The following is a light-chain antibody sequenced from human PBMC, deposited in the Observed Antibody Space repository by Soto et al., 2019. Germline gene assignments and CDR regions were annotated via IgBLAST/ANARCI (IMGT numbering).Light chain of an antibody. CDR1: QSVSSS. J-gene: IGKJ5*01. V-gene: IGKV3-11*01. CDR2: DAS. Sequence: EIVLTQSPATLSLSPGERATLSCRPSQSVSSSLAWYQQKPGQAPRLLISDASNRATGIPARFSGSGSGTDFTLTISSLEPEDFAVYYCHQRQYWPPITFGQGTRLEIK. CDR3: HQRQYWPPIT.